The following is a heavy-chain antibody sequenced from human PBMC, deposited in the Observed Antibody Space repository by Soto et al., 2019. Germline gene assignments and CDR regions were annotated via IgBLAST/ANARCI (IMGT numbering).Heavy chain of an antibody. D-gene: IGHD3-10*01. CDR1: GGTFSSYT. Sequence: QVQLVQSGAEVKKPGSSVKVSCKASGGTFSSYTISWVRQAPGQGLEWMGRIIPLLGIANYAQKFQGRVTITADKSTSTAYMELSSLRSEDTAVYYCARDVGTGDAFDIWGQGTMVTVSS. V-gene: IGHV1-69*08. CDR3: ARDVGTGDAFDI. J-gene: IGHJ3*02. CDR2: IIPLLGIA.